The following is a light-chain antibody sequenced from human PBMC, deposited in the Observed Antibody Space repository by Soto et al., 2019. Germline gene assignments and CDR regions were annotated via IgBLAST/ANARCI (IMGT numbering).Light chain of an antibody. Sequence: DIQMTQSPSSVAASVGDRVTITCRASQNIGNWLAWYQQKPGKVPQLLIYAASSLQSGVPSRFSGSRSGPNFPLTISSLQPEDFATYYCQQANIFPFTFGGGTKVEIK. CDR2: AAS. J-gene: IGKJ4*01. V-gene: IGKV1-12*02. CDR3: QQANIFPFT. CDR1: QNIGNW.